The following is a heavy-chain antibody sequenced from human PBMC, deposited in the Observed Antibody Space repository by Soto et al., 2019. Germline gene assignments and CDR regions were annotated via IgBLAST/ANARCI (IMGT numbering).Heavy chain of an antibody. CDR3: ARDQITGLFDY. CDR2: INHSGST. V-gene: IGHV4-34*01. CDR1: GGSFSGYY. Sequence: QVQLQPWGAGLLKPSETLSLTCAVYGGSFSGYYWTWIRQPPGPGLEWIGEINHSGSTTYNPSLNSRVTISVHTSKNQFSVKLASVTAADTAVYYCARDQITGLFDYWGQGTLVTVSS. D-gene: IGHD2-8*02. J-gene: IGHJ4*02.